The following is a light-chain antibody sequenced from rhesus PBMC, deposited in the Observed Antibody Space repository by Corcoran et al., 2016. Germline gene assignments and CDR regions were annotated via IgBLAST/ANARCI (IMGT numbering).Light chain of an antibody. CDR2: KAS. Sequence: DILMTQSPSSLSASVGDTVTITCRASQDIRRWLAWYQQKPGKAPKLLIQKASSLQSGVPSRFSGSGSGTDFTLTISGLQSEDFARYFCLQYNNIPWTFGQGTKVEIK. J-gene: IGKJ1*01. CDR1: QDIRRW. V-gene: IGKV1-22*01. CDR3: LQYNNIPWT.